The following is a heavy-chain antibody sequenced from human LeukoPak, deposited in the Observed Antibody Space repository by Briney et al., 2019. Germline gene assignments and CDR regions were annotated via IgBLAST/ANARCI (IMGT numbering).Heavy chain of an antibody. Sequence: GGSLRLSCAASGFTFSNAWMSWVRQAPGKGLEWVGRIKSKTDGGTTDYAAPVKGRFTISRDDSKNTLYLQMNSLKTEDTAVYYCTTAVGATHQFDYWGQGTLVTVSS. V-gene: IGHV3-15*01. J-gene: IGHJ4*02. CDR1: GFTFSNAW. CDR3: TTAVGATHQFDY. CDR2: IKSKTDGGTT. D-gene: IGHD1-26*01.